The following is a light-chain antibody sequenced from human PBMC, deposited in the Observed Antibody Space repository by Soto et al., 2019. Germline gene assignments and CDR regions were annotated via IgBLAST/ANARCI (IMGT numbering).Light chain of an antibody. CDR3: QQSHNWPRT. CDR2: EAS. V-gene: IGKV3-11*01. Sequence: IVMTHSPATLSVSPGDIATLSFRASHRVSTFLAWYQQRPGQSPRLLISEASNRATGIPARFSGSGSGTDFTLTISSLEPEDFAVYYCQQSHNWPRTFGQGTKVDIK. CDR1: HRVSTF. J-gene: IGKJ1*01.